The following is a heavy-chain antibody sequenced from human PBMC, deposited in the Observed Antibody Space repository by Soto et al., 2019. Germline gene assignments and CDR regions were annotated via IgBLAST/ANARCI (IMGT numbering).Heavy chain of an antibody. CDR2: ISTDGSST. V-gene: IGHV3-74*01. Sequence: EVQLVESGGGLVQPGGSLRLSCAATGFTFSTYWMHWVRQGPGKGLVWVSRISTDGSSTTYADSVKGRFTISRDNAKNTLYLQMNSLRAEDTAVYYCARATGSNHPFDYRGQGSLVTVSS. CDR1: GFTFSTYW. CDR3: ARATGSNHPFDY. D-gene: IGHD2-2*01. J-gene: IGHJ4*02.